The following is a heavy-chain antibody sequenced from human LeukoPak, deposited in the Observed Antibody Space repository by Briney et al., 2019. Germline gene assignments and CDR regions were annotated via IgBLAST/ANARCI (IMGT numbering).Heavy chain of an antibody. Sequence: PSDTLSLTCAVYGGXFSGYYCSWIRQPPGKGLEWIGEINHSGSTNYNPSLKSRVTISVDTSKNQFSLKLSSVTAADTAVYYCARGRVLTGSRALGYWGQGTLVTVSS. D-gene: IGHD3-9*01. CDR2: INHSGST. J-gene: IGHJ4*02. V-gene: IGHV4-34*01. CDR1: GGXFSGYY. CDR3: ARGRVLTGSRALGY.